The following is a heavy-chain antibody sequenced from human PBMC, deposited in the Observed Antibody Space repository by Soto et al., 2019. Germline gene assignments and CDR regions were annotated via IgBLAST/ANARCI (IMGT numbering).Heavy chain of an antibody. CDR2: IIPIFGTA. CDR1: GGTFSSYA. CDR3: ARVVAVAGTLGYYYYGMDV. V-gene: IGHV1-69*01. D-gene: IGHD6-19*01. J-gene: IGHJ6*02. Sequence: QVQLVQSGAEVKKPGSSVKVSCKASGGTFSSYAISWVRQAPGQGLEWMGGIIPIFGTANYAQKFQGRVTITADESTSTAYMELSSLRSGDTAVYYCARVVAVAGTLGYYYYGMDVWGQGTTVTVSS.